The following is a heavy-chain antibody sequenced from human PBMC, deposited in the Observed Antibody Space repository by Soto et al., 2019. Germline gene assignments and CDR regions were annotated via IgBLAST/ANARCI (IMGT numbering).Heavy chain of an antibody. D-gene: IGHD4-17*01. CDR3: ARGMTTVTTLDY. J-gene: IGHJ4*02. V-gene: IGHV4-30-2*01. Sequence: QLQLQESVSGLVKPSQTLSLTCAVSGGSISSGGYSWSWIRQPPGKGLEWIGYIYYSGSTYYNPSLKSRVTISVDRSKNQFSLKLSSVTAADTAVYYGARGMTTVTTLDYWGQGTLVTVSS. CDR2: IYYSGST. CDR1: GGSISSGGYS.